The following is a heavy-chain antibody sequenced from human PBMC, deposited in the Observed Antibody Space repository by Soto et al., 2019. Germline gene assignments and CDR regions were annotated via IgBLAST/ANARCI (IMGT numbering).Heavy chain of an antibody. Sequence: GASVKVSCKASGGTFSSYAISWVRQAPGQGLEWMGGIIPIFGTANYAQKFQGRVTITADESTSTAYMELSSLRSEDTAVYYCARDRRYYDFWSGYYTHYYYYGMDVWGQGTTVTVSS. CDR3: ARDRRYYDFWSGYYTHYYYYGMDV. D-gene: IGHD3-3*01. CDR2: IIPIFGTA. J-gene: IGHJ6*02. CDR1: GGTFSSYA. V-gene: IGHV1-69*13.